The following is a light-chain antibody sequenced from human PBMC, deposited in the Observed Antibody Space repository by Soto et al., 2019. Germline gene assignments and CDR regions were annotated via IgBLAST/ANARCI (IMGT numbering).Light chain of an antibody. V-gene: IGKV3-20*01. CDR1: QSVSNNY. CDR2: GAS. CDR3: QQYGSFS. J-gene: IGKJ4*01. Sequence: EIVLTQSPVTLSLSPGERATLSCRASQSVSNNYLAWYQQKPGQAPRLLIYGASNRATGIPDRFSGSGSGTDFTLTISRLEPEDFAVYYCQQYGSFSFGGGTKVDIK.